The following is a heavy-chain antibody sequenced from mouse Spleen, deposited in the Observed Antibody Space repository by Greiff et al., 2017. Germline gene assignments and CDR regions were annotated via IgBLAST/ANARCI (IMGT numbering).Heavy chain of an antibody. CDR2: INPYNGGT. CDR1: GYTFTDCY. J-gene: IGHJ3*01. V-gene: IGHV1-19*01. D-gene: IGHD2-3*01. CDR3: ARDYDGYYKFAY. Sequence: EVKLQQSGPVLVKPGASVKMSCKASGYTFTDCYMNWVKQSHGKSLEWIGVINPYNGGTSYNQKFKGKATLTVDKSSSTAYMELNSLTSEDSAVYYCARDYDGYYKFAYWGQGTLVTVSA.